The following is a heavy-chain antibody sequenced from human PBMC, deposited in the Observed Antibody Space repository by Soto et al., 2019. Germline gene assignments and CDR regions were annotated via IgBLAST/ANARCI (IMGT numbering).Heavy chain of an antibody. CDR3: ARDLRSSSWYHWFDP. D-gene: IGHD6-13*01. J-gene: IGHJ5*02. Sequence: GGSLRHSCAASGFTFRDYYMSWIRQAPGKGLEWISYISSSSSYTNYADSVKGRFTISRDNANNSMYLQMNSLRAEDTAVYYRARDLRSSSWYHWFDPGSQGTLVTVSS. V-gene: IGHV3-11*06. CDR2: ISSSSSYT. CDR1: GFTFRDYY.